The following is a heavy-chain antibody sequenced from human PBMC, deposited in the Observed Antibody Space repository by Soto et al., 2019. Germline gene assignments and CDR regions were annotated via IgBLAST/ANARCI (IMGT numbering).Heavy chain of an antibody. D-gene: IGHD3-22*01. V-gene: IGHV2-26*01. Sequence: QVTLKESGPVLVKPTETLTLTCTVSGFSLRNSRIGVSWIRQPPGKALEWLAHIFSNDEKSYSASLKSRLTISKDTSKSQVVLTMTNMDPVDTATYYCARIPYDSTGYYSPYWGQGTLVTVSS. J-gene: IGHJ4*02. CDR2: IFSNDEK. CDR3: ARIPYDSTGYYSPY. CDR1: GFSLRNSRIG.